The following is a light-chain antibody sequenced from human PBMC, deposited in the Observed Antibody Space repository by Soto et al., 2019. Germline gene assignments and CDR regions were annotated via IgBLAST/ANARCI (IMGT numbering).Light chain of an antibody. Sequence: DIQMTQSPSTLSASLGDRATITCRASQSISSWLAWHQQKPGKAPKLLIYKTSDLESGVPSRFSGSGSGTEFTLTISSLQPDDFATYYCQQYNSYSYTFGQGTKLEIK. CDR3: QQYNSYSYT. V-gene: IGKV1-5*03. CDR2: KTS. J-gene: IGKJ2*01. CDR1: QSISSW.